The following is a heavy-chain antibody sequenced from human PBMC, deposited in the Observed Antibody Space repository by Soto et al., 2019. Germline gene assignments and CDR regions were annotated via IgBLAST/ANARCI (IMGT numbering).Heavy chain of an antibody. CDR3: ARGGGSTSGYKYYYMDV. CDR2: MNPNSGST. D-gene: IGHD3-16*01. Sequence: SSVKVSCKASGYTFTSYGINWVRQATGQGLEWMGWMNPNSGSTGYAQKFQGRVTMTRNTSISTAYMELSSLRSEDTAVYYCARGGGSTSGYKYYYMDVWGKGTTVTVSS. V-gene: IGHV1-8*01. CDR1: GYTFTSYG. J-gene: IGHJ6*03.